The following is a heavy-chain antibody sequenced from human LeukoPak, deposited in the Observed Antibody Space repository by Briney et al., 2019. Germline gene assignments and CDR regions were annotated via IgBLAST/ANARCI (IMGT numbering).Heavy chain of an antibody. V-gene: IGHV3-64*01. Sequence: GRSLRLSCAASGFTFSSYAIHWVSRAPGKGLEYVSGISYDRTGTYYANSVKGRFTISRDNTRNTLYLHMGSLRAEDMAVYYCARVGASGWFAYWGQGTLVTVSS. CDR2: ISYDRTGT. CDR1: GFTFSSYA. J-gene: IGHJ5*01. CDR3: ARVGASGWFAY. D-gene: IGHD6-19*01.